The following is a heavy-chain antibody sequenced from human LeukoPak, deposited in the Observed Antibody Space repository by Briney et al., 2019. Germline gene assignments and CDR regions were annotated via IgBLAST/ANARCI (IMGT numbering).Heavy chain of an antibody. V-gene: IGHV4-31*03. Sequence: PSETLSLTCTVSGGSISSDEYYWSWIRQHPGKGLEWIGYIHYSGSTYYNPSLKSRLTRSVDTSKNQFSLKLSSVTAADTAVYYCARGSGSGSYLWFDSWGQGTLVTVSS. CDR3: ARGSGSGSYLWFDS. CDR1: GGSISSDEYY. CDR2: IHYSGST. D-gene: IGHD3-10*01. J-gene: IGHJ5*01.